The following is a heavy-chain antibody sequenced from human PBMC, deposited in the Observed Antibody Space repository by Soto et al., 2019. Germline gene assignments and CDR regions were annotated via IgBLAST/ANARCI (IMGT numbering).Heavy chain of an antibody. D-gene: IGHD3-16*01. Sequence: PGGSLRLSCAASGFTFGSYWMSWVRQAPGKGLEWLATIKWDASEKKYVDSVKGRFTMSRDNAKNSLYLQMNSLRAEDTALYYCSREASYDAIDYWGQGTLVTVSS. CDR2: IKWDASEK. J-gene: IGHJ4*02. V-gene: IGHV3-7*01. CDR1: GFTFGSYW. CDR3: SREASYDAIDY.